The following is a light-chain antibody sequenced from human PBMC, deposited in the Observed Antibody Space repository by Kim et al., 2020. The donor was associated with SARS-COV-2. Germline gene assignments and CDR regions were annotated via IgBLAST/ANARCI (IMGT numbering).Light chain of an antibody. CDR2: GKN. Sequence: GQKVRHSYQGDSLRCYYARWEQQKPGQAPVLVIYGKNNRPSGIPDPFSGSSSGNTASLTITGAQAGDGADYYCNSRDSSGNHWVFGGGTQLTVL. V-gene: IGLV3-19*01. CDR1: SLRCYY. J-gene: IGLJ3*02. CDR3: NSRDSSGNHWV.